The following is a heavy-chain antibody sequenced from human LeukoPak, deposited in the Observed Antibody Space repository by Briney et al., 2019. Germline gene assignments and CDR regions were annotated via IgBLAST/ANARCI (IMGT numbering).Heavy chain of an antibody. J-gene: IGHJ4*02. CDR3: VRVAYGDYYFDY. CDR1: GGSISSYF. Sequence: NPSETLSLTCTVSGGSISSYFWSWSRQPAGKGLEWIGRIYFSGSTNYNPSLKSRVTMSVDTSKNQFSLRLSPVTAADTAVYYCVRVAYGDYYFDYWGQGTLVTVSS. D-gene: IGHD4-17*01. V-gene: IGHV4-4*07. CDR2: IYFSGST.